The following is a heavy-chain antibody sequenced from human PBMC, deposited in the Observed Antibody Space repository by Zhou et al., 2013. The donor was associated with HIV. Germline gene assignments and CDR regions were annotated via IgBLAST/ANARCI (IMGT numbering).Heavy chain of an antibody. J-gene: IGHJ6*03. Sequence: QVQLVQSGAEVKRPGSSVKVSCKASRGTFSSYAFSWVRQAPGQGLEWVGGIIPFFGTTNYAQNFQGRVTITTDESTTTAYMELSSLRSEDTAVYYCARAHLAYYYMDVWGKGTTVTVSS. CDR1: RGTFSSYA. CDR3: ARAHLAYYYMDV. CDR2: IIPFFGTT. V-gene: IGHV1-69*05.